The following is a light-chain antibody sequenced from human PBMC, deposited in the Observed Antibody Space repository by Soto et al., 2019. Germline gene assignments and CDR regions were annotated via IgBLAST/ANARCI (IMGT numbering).Light chain of an antibody. CDR2: WAS. Sequence: DIVMTQSPDSLAVSLGERATINCKSSQSVLYSSNNKNYLAWYQQKPGQPPKLLIYWASTRESGVPDRFSGSESGTDFTLTISSLQAEDVAVYYCQQYCTTPFTFGPGTKVDIK. J-gene: IGKJ3*01. CDR3: QQYCTTPFT. V-gene: IGKV4-1*01. CDR1: QSVLYSSNNKNY.